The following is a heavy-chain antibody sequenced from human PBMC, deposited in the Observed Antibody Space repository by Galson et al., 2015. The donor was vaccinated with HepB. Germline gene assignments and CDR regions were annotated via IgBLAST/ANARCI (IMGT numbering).Heavy chain of an antibody. CDR2: ISSSSSYI. CDR1: GFTFSSYS. CDR3: ARDRSGSGWYGRALYHGNWFDP. J-gene: IGHJ5*02. V-gene: IGHV3-21*01. D-gene: IGHD6-19*01. Sequence: SLRLSCAASGFTFSSYSMNWVRQAPGKGLEWVSSISSSSSYIYYADSVKGRFTISRDNAKNSLYLQMNSLRAEDTAVYYCARDRSGSGWYGRALYHGNWFDPWGQGTLVTVSS.